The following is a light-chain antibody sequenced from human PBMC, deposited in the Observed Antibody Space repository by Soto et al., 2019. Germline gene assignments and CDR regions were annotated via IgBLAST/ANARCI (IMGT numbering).Light chain of an antibody. Sequence: DIVLTQSPGTLPLSPGDRATLSCRASQSVSSSYLAWYQHKRGQAPRLLIYGASIRATGIPDRFSGSGSGTDFTLTMSRLEPEDFAVYYCHQYGSSPRTFGQGTKVEIK. V-gene: IGKV3-20*01. J-gene: IGKJ1*01. CDR3: HQYGSSPRT. CDR2: GAS. CDR1: QSVSSSY.